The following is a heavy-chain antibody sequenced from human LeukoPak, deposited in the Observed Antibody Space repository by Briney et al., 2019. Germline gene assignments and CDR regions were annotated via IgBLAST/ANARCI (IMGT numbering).Heavy chain of an antibody. J-gene: IGHJ6*03. D-gene: IGHD1-26*01. CDR1: EFIFSDYD. Sequence: GGSLRLSCAASEFIFSDYDMHWVRQAPGKGLEWVALIRYDGRSEYYSGHMQGRFTISRDNSKNNLFLNMNNLGPEDTAVYFCARTRLGTSTSFYFDLWGEGTTVTV. V-gene: IGHV3-30*02. CDR2: IRYDGRSE. CDR3: ARTRLGTSTSFYFDL.